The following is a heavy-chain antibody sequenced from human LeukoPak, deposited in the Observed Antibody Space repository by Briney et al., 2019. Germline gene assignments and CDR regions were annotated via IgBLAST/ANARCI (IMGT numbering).Heavy chain of an antibody. D-gene: IGHD1-26*01. V-gene: IGHV3-74*01. CDR1: GFTFSSHL. CDR2: INSDGIIT. J-gene: IGHJ4*02. Sequence: GGSLRLSCAASGFTFSSHLMHWVRQAPGKGLVWVSRINSDGIITTYADSVKGRFTISRDNAKNTLYLQMNSLRAEDTAVYYCARAVVGATVFDYWGQGTLVTVSS. CDR3: ARAVVGATVFDY.